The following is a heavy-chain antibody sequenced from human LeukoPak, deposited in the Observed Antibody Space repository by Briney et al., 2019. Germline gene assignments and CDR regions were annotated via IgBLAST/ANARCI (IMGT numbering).Heavy chain of an antibody. D-gene: IGHD5-12*01. V-gene: IGHV4-30-4*07. Sequence: PSETLSLTCAVSACSISSGGCSWSCIRQPPGKRREWIGNIYYSGSTYYNPSRKTRATISVATSKTKFSLTLSSVTAADTAAYYCARGAAGSGYDFCDYWGQGTLVTVSS. CDR3: ARGAAGSGYDFCDY. J-gene: IGHJ4*02. CDR2: IYYSGST. CDR1: ACSISSGGCS.